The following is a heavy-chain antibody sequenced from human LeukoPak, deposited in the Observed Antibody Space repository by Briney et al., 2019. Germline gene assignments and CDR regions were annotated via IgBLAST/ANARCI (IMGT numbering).Heavy chain of an antibody. CDR3: ARDGYCTNGVCSDDYYYGVDV. CDR2: ISYDGSNK. J-gene: IGHJ6*02. V-gene: IGHV3-30*09. Sequence: GGSLRLSCAASGFTFSSYAMHWVRQAPGKGLEWVAVISYDGSNKYYADSVKGRFAISRDNSKNTLYLQMNSLRAEDTAVYYCARDGYCTNGVCSDDYYYGVDVWGQGTTVTVSS. CDR1: GFTFSSYA. D-gene: IGHD2-8*01.